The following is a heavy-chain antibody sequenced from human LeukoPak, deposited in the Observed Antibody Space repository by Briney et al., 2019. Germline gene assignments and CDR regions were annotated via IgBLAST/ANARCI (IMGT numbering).Heavy chain of an antibody. CDR2: MNPHSGGT. Sequence: ASVKVSCKASGYTLTAYYIHWVRQAPGQGLEWTGWMNPHSGGTNYAQKFRARVTMTTDTTINTAYLELTGLTSDDTALYYCARAERTVSGLDVWGQGTTVTVSS. D-gene: IGHD2-2*01. V-gene: IGHV1-2*02. CDR3: ARAERTVSGLDV. CDR1: GYTLTAYY. J-gene: IGHJ6*02.